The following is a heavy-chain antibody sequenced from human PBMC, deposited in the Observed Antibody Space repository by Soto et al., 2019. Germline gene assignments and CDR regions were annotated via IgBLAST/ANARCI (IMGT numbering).Heavy chain of an antibody. CDR3: ARCPALSWGGYYGFDY. V-gene: IGHV4-34*01. CDR2: INHSGST. J-gene: IGHJ4*02. CDR1: GGSFSGYY. D-gene: IGHD3-3*01. Sequence: PSETLSLTCAVYGGSFSGYYWSWIRQPPGKGLEWIGEINHSGSTNYNPSLKSRVTISVDTSKNQFSLKLSSVTAADTAVYYCARCPALSWGGYYGFDYWGQGTLVTVSS.